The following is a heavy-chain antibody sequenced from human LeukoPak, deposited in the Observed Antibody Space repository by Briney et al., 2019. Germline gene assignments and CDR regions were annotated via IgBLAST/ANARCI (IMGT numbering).Heavy chain of an antibody. CDR2: IRSKANSYAT. CDR1: GFTFSGSA. CDR3: TSHAQHRPN. V-gene: IGHV3-73*01. J-gene: IGHJ4*02. Sequence: GGSLKLSCAASGFTFSGSAMHWVRQASGKGLEWVGRIRSKANSYATAYAASVKGRFTISRDDSKNTAYLHMNSLKTEDTAVYYCTSHAQHRPNWGQGTLVTVSS.